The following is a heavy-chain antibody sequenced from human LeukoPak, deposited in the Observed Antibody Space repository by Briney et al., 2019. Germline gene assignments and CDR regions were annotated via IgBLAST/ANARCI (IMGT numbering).Heavy chain of an antibody. CDR2: IYYSVST. D-gene: IGHD2-15*01. CDR3: ARVCRGGSCNYFDY. Sequence: SETLSLTCTVSGGSISSGGYYWSWIRQHPGKGLEWIGYIYYSVSTYYNPSLKSRVTISVDTSKNQFSLKLSSVTAADTAVYYCARVCRGGSCNYFDYWGQGTLVTVSS. V-gene: IGHV4-31*03. CDR1: GGSISSGGYY. J-gene: IGHJ4*02.